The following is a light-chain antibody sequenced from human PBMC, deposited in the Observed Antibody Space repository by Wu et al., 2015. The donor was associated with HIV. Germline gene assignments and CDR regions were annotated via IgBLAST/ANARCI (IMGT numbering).Light chain of an antibody. CDR2: DAA. CDR3: QQYGSSPYS. J-gene: IGKJ2*03. Sequence: EIVLTQSPATLSLSPGERATLSCRASQIVSNSLAWFLQKPGQAPRLLIYDAANRVTGIPPRFSGSGSGTHFTLTISNLEPEDFAVYYCQQYGSSPYSFGQGTKLEIK. V-gene: IGKV3-20*01. CDR1: QIVSNS.